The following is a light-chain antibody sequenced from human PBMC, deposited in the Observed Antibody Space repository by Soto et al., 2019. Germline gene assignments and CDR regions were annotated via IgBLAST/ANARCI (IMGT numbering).Light chain of an antibody. CDR2: DVS. Sequence: EIVLTQSPATLSLSPGERATLSCRASQSVTSYLVWYQQKPGQAPRLLIYDVSRRATGIPARFSGSGSGTDFTLTIRSLEPEDFAVYYCQQRSNWPLTFGGGTKVEIK. J-gene: IGKJ4*01. V-gene: IGKV3-11*01. CDR1: QSVTSY. CDR3: QQRSNWPLT.